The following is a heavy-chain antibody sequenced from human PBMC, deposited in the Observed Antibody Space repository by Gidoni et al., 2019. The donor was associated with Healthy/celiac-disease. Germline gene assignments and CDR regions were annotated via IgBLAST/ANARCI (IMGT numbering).Heavy chain of an antibody. J-gene: IGHJ4*02. Sequence: EVQLVESGGGVVRPGGSLRRSCAASGCTFDVYGMSWVRQAPRKGLGWVSGINWNGGSTGYADSVKGRFTISRDNAKNSLYLQMNSLRAEDTAFDYCAGERGGTTVVTPSFDYWGQGTLVTVSS. D-gene: IGHD4-17*01. CDR1: GCTFDVYG. V-gene: IGHV3-20*04. CDR3: AGERGGTTVVTPSFDY. CDR2: INWNGGST.